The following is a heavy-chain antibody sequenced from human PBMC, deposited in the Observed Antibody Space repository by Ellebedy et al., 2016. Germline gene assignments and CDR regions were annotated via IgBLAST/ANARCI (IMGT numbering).Heavy chain of an antibody. CDR1: EGTFNSYT. D-gene: IGHD4-17*01. CDR2: FIPVFGTA. J-gene: IGHJ2*01. V-gene: IGHV1-69*06. Sequence: ASVKVSCKASEGTFNSYTFSWVRQAPGQGLEWIGGFIPVFGTADYAQRFQGTATITADRSTDTVYMELSSLRSEDTAVYYCARGPTVTTLPYWYFDVWGRGTPVSVSS. CDR3: ARGPTVTTLPYWYFDV.